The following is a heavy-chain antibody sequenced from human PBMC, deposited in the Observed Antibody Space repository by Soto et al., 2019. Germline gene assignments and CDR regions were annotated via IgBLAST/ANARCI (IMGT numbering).Heavy chain of an antibody. J-gene: IGHJ3*02. CDR1: GGSISTGGYY. CDR2: IYHSGMT. CDR3: ATVRWELHYACDI. V-gene: IGHV4-31*03. Sequence: QVQLQESGPGLVKPSQTLSLTCTVSGGSISTGGYYWSWIRQHPGRGLEWIGYIYHSGMTFSNPSLQSRVAISKDTSKNKFSLKLRSVTAADTAVYYCATVRWELHYACDIWGQGTMVSVSS. D-gene: IGHD1-26*01.